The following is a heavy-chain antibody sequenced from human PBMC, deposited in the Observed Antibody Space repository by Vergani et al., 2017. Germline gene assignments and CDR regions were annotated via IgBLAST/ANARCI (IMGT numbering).Heavy chain of an antibody. V-gene: IGHV4-59*01. CDR1: GGSISSYY. CDR2: IYYSGST. Sequence: QVQLQESGPGLVKPSETLSLTCTVSGGSISSYYWSWIRQPPGKGLEWIGYIYYSGSTTYNPSLKSRFTISVDTSKNQFSLKLSSVTAADTAVYYCARGTGIGVRYFDLWGRGTLVTVSS. D-gene: IGHD3-10*01. CDR3: ARGTGIGVRYFDL. J-gene: IGHJ2*01.